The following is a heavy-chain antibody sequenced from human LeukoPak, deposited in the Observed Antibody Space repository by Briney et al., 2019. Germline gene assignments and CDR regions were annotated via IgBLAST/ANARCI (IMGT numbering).Heavy chain of an antibody. V-gene: IGHV1-2*02. Sequence: GASVNFSCKASGYNFLDYYIHWVRQAPGQGLEWIAFINPNSGGEHYAQEFQGRVTVTRDTSINTVYMEMIRLRFDDTAVYYCARKGRIYGDYDYWGRGTLVTVSP. D-gene: IGHD4-17*01. CDR2: INPNSGGE. CDR1: GYNFLDYY. CDR3: ARKGRIYGDYDY. J-gene: IGHJ4*02.